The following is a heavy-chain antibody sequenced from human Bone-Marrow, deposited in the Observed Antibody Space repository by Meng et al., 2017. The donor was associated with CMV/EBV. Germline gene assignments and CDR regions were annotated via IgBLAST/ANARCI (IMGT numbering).Heavy chain of an antibody. V-gene: IGHV3-74*01. J-gene: IGHJ4*02. CDR1: GFTFSSYS. Sequence: GESLKISCAASGFTFSSYSMNWVRQAPGKGLIWVSRINTDGSITNFADSVKGRFTISRDNAKNTLYLQMNGLRAEDTAMYYCARDSYDNLDYWGQGTLVTVSS. CDR3: ARDSYDNLDY. D-gene: IGHD3-9*01. CDR2: INTDGSIT.